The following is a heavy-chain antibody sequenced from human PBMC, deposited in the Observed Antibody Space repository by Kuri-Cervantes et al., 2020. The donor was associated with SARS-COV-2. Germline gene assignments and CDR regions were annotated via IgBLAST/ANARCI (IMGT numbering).Heavy chain of an antibody. CDR1: GFTFSSYS. CDR3: ARSFTVTDPFDP. Sequence: GESLKISCAASGFTFSSYSMNWVRQAPGKGLEWVSSISSSSSYIYYAGSVKGRFTIPRDNAKNSLYLQMNSLRAEDTAVYYCARSFTVTDPFDPWGQGTLVTVSS. J-gene: IGHJ5*02. D-gene: IGHD4-11*01. CDR2: ISSSSSYI. V-gene: IGHV3-21*01.